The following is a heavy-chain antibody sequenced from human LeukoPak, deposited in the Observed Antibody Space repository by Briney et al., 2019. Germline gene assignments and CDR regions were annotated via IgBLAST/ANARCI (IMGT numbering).Heavy chain of an antibody. CDR3: ARTLLDSSGYYTDVYYFDY. V-gene: IGHV3-21*01. Sequence: PGGSLRLSCAASGFTFSSYSMNWVRQAPGKGLEWVSSISSSSSYIYYADSVKGRFTISRDNAKNSLYLQMNSLRAEDTAVYYCARTLLDSSGYYTDVYYFDYWGQGTLVTVSS. CDR1: GFTFSSYS. D-gene: IGHD3-22*01. CDR2: ISSSSSYI. J-gene: IGHJ4*02.